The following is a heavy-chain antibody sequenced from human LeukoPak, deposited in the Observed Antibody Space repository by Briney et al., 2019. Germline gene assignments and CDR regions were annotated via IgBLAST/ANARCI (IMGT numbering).Heavy chain of an antibody. CDR1: GFTFSSYS. V-gene: IGHV3-21*01. J-gene: IGHJ1*01. CDR3: ARSDPQYYYDSSGYSYPLEFFQH. CDR2: ISSSSSYI. Sequence: PGGSLRLSCAASGFTFSSYSTNWVRQAPGKGLEWVSSISSSSSYIYYADSVKGRFTISRDNAKNSLYLQMNSLRGEDTAVYYCARSDPQYYYDSSGYSYPLEFFQHWGQGTLVTVSS. D-gene: IGHD3-22*01.